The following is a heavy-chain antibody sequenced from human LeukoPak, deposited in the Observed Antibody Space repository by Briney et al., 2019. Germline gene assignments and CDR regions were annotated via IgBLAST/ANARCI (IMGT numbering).Heavy chain of an antibody. V-gene: IGHV4-59*01. CDR1: GGSISSYY. CDR3: ARGDYYDAKRLDI. D-gene: IGHD3-22*01. Sequence: MTSETLSLTCTVSGGSISSYYWSWIRQPPGKGLEWIGYIYYSGSINYNPSLKSRVTISLDTPKNQFSLKLTSVTAADTAVYYCARGDYYDAKRLDIWGQGTMVTVSS. CDR2: IYYSGSI. J-gene: IGHJ3*02.